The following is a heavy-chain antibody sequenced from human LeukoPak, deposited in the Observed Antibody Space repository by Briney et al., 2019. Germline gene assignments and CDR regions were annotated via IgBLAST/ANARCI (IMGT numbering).Heavy chain of an antibody. CDR1: GFTFSSYW. V-gene: IGHV3-48*04. J-gene: IGHJ6*03. CDR3: ARELLRSMDV. D-gene: IGHD5/OR15-5a*01. CDR2: ISSSGSTI. Sequence: PGGSLRLSCAASGFTFSSYWMSWVRQGPGKGLEWVSYISSSGSTIYYADSVKGRFTISRDNAKNSLYLQMNSLRAEDTAVYYCARELLRSMDVWGKGTTVTISS.